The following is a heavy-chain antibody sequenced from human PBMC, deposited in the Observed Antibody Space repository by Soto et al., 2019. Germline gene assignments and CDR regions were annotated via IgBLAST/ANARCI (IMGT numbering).Heavy chain of an antibody. J-gene: IGHJ4*02. Sequence: GGPLRLSCAASGFTFSIYGMQWVRQAPGKGLEWVAVISYDGSNKYYADSVKGRFTISRDNSKNTLYLQMNSLRAEDTAVYYCAKDRRWTTVIPNDYWGQGTLVTVSS. CDR2: ISYDGSNK. CDR3: AKDRRWTTVIPNDY. CDR1: GFTFSIYG. V-gene: IGHV3-30*18. D-gene: IGHD4-4*01.